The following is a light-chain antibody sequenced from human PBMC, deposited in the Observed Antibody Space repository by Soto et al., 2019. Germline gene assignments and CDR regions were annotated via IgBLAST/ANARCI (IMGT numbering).Light chain of an antibody. V-gene: IGLV2-8*01. Sequence: QSALTQPPSASGSPGQSVTISCTGTSSDVGAYKYVSWYQQYPGKAPKLMIYEVTKRPSGVPDRFSGSKSGNTASLTVSGLQAEDGADFYCPPYVGNQIWGVGGGTKVTVL. CDR1: SSDVGAYKY. CDR3: PPYVGNQIWG. CDR2: EVT. J-gene: IGLJ2*01.